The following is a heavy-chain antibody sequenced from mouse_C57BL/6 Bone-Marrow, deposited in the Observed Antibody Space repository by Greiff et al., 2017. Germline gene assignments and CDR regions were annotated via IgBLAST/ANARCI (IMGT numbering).Heavy chain of an antibody. J-gene: IGHJ2*01. V-gene: IGHV14-4*01. CDR1: GFNIKDDY. CDR3: SSFDGNYFDF. Sequence: LVESGAELVRPGASVTLSCTASGFNIKDDYIHWVKQRPEQGLEGIGWIDPEIGDTEYASKFQGQATITSDTSSNTAYLQLSSLTSEDTAVYYCSSFDGNYFDFWGQGTPLTVAS. CDR2: IDPEIGDT. D-gene: IGHD2-3*01.